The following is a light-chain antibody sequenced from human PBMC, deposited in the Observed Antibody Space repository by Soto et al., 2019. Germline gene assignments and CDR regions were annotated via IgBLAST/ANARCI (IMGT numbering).Light chain of an antibody. V-gene: IGKV3-20*01. CDR2: GAY. Sequence: EIVLTQSPGTLSLSPGERATLSCRASQSVSSSYLAWYQQKPGQAPRLLMYGAYSRATGIPDRFSGSGSGTDFTLTISRLEPEDFAVYYWQQFGSSPPITFGQGTRLEIK. CDR1: QSVSSSY. J-gene: IGKJ5*01. CDR3: QQFGSSPPIT.